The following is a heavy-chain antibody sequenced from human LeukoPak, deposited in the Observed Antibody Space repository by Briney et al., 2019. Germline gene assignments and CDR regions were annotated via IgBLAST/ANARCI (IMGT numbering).Heavy chain of an antibody. CDR2: IKSKTDGGTT. CDR1: RFTFSNAW. D-gene: IGHD6-13*01. CDR3: TTEPYSSSWYYFDY. Sequence: GGSLRLSCAASRFTFSNAWMSRVRQAPGKGLEWVGRIKSKTDGGTTDYAAPVKGRFTISRDDSKNTLYLQTNSLKTEDTAVYYCTTEPYSSSWYYFDYWGQGTLVTVSS. V-gene: IGHV3-15*01. J-gene: IGHJ4*02.